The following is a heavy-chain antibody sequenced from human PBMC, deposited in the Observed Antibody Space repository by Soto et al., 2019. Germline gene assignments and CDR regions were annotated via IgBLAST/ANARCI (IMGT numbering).Heavy chain of an antibody. CDR2: ISGSGGST. Sequence: GGSLRLSCAASGFTFSSYAMSWVRQAPGKGLEWVSAISGSGGSTYYADSVKGRFTISRDNSKNTLYLQMNSLRAEDTAVYYCAKDRFPFYLVDGGSSVDYWGQGTLVTVSS. CDR3: AKDRFPFYLVDGGSSVDY. V-gene: IGHV3-23*01. D-gene: IGHD2-15*01. CDR1: GFTFSSYA. J-gene: IGHJ4*02.